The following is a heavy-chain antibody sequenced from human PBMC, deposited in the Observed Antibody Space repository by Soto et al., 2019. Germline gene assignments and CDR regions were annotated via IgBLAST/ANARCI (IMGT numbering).Heavy chain of an antibody. V-gene: IGHV3-23*01. CDR1: GITFSNYA. CDR2: ISDSGSFT. Sequence: EVQLLESGGGLVQPGGSLRLSCAASGITFSNYAMTWVRQAPGKGLEWVSVISDSGSFTFYADSVKGRFTISRDNSGGTLYLQMNSLRAEDTAIYNCAKRPLNWGRWYFDLWGRGTLVTVSS. J-gene: IGHJ2*01. D-gene: IGHD7-27*01. CDR3: AKRPLNWGRWYFDL.